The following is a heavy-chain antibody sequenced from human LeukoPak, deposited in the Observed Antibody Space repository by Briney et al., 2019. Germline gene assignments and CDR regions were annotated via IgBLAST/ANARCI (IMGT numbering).Heavy chain of an antibody. CDR1: GLTLSSYA. J-gene: IGHJ5*02. D-gene: IGHD1-7*01. V-gene: IGHV3-53*01. CDR2: IYPAGTT. Sequence: GGSLRLSCVASGLTLSSYAMTWVRQAPGKGLEYVSFIYPAGTTSYADSVKGRFTISRDSSKNTLYLQMNSLRAADTAVYYCAREQNYWFGPWGRGSLVTVSS. CDR3: AREQNYWFGP.